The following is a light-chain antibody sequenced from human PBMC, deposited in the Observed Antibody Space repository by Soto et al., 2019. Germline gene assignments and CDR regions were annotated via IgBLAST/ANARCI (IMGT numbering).Light chain of an antibody. V-gene: IGKV3-11*01. CDR1: QSVSSY. CDR3: QQYNNWVT. Sequence: EIVLTQSPAILSMSPGERATLSCRASQSVSSYFAWYQQKPGQAPRLLIYDASNRATGVPARFSGSGSGTDFTLTISGLQSEDFAVYYCQQYNNWVTFGQGTRLEIK. J-gene: IGKJ5*01. CDR2: DAS.